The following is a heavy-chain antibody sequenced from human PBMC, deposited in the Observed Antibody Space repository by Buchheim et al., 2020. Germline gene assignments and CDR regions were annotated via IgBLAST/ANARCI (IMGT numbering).Heavy chain of an antibody. J-gene: IGHJ5*02. V-gene: IGHV4-59*08. Sequence: QVQLQESGPGLVKPSATLSLPCTVSGCSISSYYWSWIRQPPGQGLEWIGYISYSGSTNYHPSLKSRVTISVDTSKNQFSLLLSSVTAADTAVYYCARHFYQLPYNWFDPWGQGTL. CDR3: ARHFYQLPYNWFDP. CDR1: GCSISSYY. D-gene: IGHD2-2*01. CDR2: ISYSGST.